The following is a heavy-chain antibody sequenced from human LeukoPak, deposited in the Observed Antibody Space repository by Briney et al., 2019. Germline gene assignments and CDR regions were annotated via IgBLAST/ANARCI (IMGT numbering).Heavy chain of an antibody. J-gene: IGHJ5*02. Sequence: PGGSLRLSCAASGFTFSSYWMSWVRQAPGKGLEWVANIKQDGSEKYYVDSVKGRFTISRDNAKNSLYLQMNSLRAEDTAVYYCARERDDILTGYENWFDPWGQGTLVTVSS. D-gene: IGHD3-9*01. V-gene: IGHV3-7*01. CDR3: ARERDDILTGYENWFDP. CDR2: IKQDGSEK. CDR1: GFTFSSYW.